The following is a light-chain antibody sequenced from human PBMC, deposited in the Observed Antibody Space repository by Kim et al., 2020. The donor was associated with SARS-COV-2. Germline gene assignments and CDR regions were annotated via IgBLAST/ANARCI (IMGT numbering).Light chain of an antibody. CDR1: QAISSW. Sequence: DIQMTQSPSSVSASVGDRVTITCRASQAISSWLAWYQQKPGRAPKLLIYAATSLQSGVPSRFSGSGSGIDFTLTISSLQPEDFATYYCQQANSFPYTFGQGTKVDIK. J-gene: IGKJ2*01. CDR3: QQANSFPYT. CDR2: AAT. V-gene: IGKV1-12*02.